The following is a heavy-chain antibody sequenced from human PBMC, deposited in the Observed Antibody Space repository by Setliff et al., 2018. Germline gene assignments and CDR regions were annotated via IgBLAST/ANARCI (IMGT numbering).Heavy chain of an antibody. CDR1: GVSITSHY. CDR3: ARDNIGPDALDI. V-gene: IGHV4-59*11. Sequence: SETLSLTCTVSGVSITSHYWSWIRQPPGRALEWIGYIHHSGSTNYNPSLKSRVTLSMDTSKNHFSLNLTSLTAADTALYYCARDNIGPDALDIWGQGTMVTVSS. J-gene: IGHJ3*02. CDR2: IHHSGST.